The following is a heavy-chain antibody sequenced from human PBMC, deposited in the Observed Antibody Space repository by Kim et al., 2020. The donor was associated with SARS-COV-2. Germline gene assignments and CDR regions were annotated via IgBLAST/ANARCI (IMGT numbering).Heavy chain of an antibody. CDR1: GFTVRSTA. V-gene: IGHV3-30-3*01. J-gene: IGHJ4*02. D-gene: IGHD3-22*01. CDR3: VRRSSGHYFGGFDY. Sequence: GFTVRSTAMRGVRQAPGKGLEWVAVMSFDGSNKYYADSVGGRFSVSRDNAKNTLHLQVNSLRAEDTALYYCVRRSSGHYFGGFDYWGQGPL. CDR2: MSFDGSNK.